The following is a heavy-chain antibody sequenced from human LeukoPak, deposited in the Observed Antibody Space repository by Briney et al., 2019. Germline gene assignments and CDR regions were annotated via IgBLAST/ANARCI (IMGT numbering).Heavy chain of an antibody. Sequence: PGGSLRLSCAASGFTFSSYGMHWVRQAPGKGLEWVAVISYDGSNKYYADSVKGRSTISRDNSKNTLCLQMNSLRAEDTAVYYCAKDVSPLRYFDWLPSDWGQGTLVTVSS. D-gene: IGHD3-9*01. CDR2: ISYDGSNK. V-gene: IGHV3-30*18. CDR1: GFTFSSYG. J-gene: IGHJ4*02. CDR3: AKDVSPLRYFDWLPSD.